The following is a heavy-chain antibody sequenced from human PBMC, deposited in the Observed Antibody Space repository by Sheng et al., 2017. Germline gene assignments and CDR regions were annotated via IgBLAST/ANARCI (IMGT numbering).Heavy chain of an antibody. CDR2: IKQDGSEK. Sequence: EVQLVESGGGLVQPGGSLRLSCAASGFTFSSYWMSWVRQAPGKGLEWVANIKQDGSEKYYVDSVKGRFTISRDNAKNSLYLQMNSLRAEDTAVYYCAREERLSGYSYGDAVYYFQHWGQGTLVTV. J-gene: IGHJ1*01. CDR3: AREERLSGYSYGDAVYYFQH. D-gene: IGHD5-18*01. V-gene: IGHV3-7*01. CDR1: GFTFSSYW.